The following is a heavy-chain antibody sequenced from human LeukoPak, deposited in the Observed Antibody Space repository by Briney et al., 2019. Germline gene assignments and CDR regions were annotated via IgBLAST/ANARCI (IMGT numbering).Heavy chain of an antibody. Sequence: GGSLRLSCAASGFTFDDYAMHWVRQAPGKGLEWVSGISWNSGSIGYADSVKGRFTISRDNAKNSLYLQMNSLRAEDTALYYCAKDRRSSERDAFDIWGQGTMVTVSS. CDR1: GFTFDDYA. J-gene: IGHJ3*02. CDR2: ISWNSGSI. D-gene: IGHD3-10*01. V-gene: IGHV3-9*01. CDR3: AKDRRSSERDAFDI.